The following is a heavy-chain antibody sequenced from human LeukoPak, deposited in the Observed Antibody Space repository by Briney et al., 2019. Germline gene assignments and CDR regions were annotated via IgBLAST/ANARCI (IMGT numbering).Heavy chain of an antibody. Sequence: ASVRVSRKASGYTFTNYGISWVRQAPGQGLEWMGWISAYNGNTNYAQKFQGRVTMTTDTSTSTAYMELRSLRSDDTAVYYCARELASNIRSFDMWGQGTMVTVSS. V-gene: IGHV1-18*01. CDR3: ARELASNIRSFDM. D-gene: IGHD2/OR15-2a*01. CDR2: ISAYNGNT. CDR1: GYTFTNYG. J-gene: IGHJ3*02.